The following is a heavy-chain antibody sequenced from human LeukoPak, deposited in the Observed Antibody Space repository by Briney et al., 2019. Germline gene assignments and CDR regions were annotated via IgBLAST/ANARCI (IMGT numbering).Heavy chain of an antibody. Sequence: GGSLRLSCAASGFTLSNACMSWVRQAPGKGLEWVGGIKSKADSGSTDYAAPVKGRFTISRDDSKNTLYLQMNSLKTEDTAVYYCTTEIKGDYYDSSGYIIIANDYWGQGTLVTVSS. CDR3: TTEIKGDYYDSSGYIIIANDY. CDR1: GFTLSNAC. CDR2: IKSKADSGST. J-gene: IGHJ4*02. D-gene: IGHD3-22*01. V-gene: IGHV3-15*01.